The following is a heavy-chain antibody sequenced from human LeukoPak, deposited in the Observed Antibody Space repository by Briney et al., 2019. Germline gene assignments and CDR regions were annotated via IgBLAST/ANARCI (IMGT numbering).Heavy chain of an antibody. Sequence: GESLKISCKGSGYSFTSYWIGWVRQMPGKGLEWMGIIYPGDSDTRYSPSFQGQVTISADKSISTAYLQWSSLKASDTAMHYCARPLTDYGEEGGFDYWGQGTLVTVSS. D-gene: IGHD4-17*01. CDR3: ARPLTDYGEEGGFDY. CDR2: IYPGDSDT. V-gene: IGHV5-51*01. J-gene: IGHJ4*02. CDR1: GYSFTSYW.